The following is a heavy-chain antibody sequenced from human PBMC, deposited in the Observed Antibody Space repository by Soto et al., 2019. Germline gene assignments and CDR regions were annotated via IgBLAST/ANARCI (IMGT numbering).Heavy chain of an antibody. CDR3: AREYSAGWST. V-gene: IGHV6-1*01. Sequence: SQTLSLTCVISGDSVSSNSAAWNWIRQSPSRGLERLGRTYYRSKWYNEYALSVKSRITINPDTSKNQFSLQLNSVTPDDTAVYYCAREYSAGWSTWGQGTLVTVSS. D-gene: IGHD6-19*01. J-gene: IGHJ4*02. CDR1: GDSVSSNSAA. CDR2: TYYRSKWYN.